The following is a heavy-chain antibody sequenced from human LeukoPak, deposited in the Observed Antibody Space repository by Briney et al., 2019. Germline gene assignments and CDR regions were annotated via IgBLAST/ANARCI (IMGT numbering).Heavy chain of an antibody. J-gene: IGHJ5*02. CDR2: IDYSAST. CDR3: ARRSSSSTSWFDP. CDR1: GGSISTYY. D-gene: IGHD6-13*01. V-gene: IGHV4-59*01. Sequence: SETLSLTCTVSGGSISTYYWSWIRQPPGKGLEWIAYIDYSASTNYNPSLKSRVTISVDTSKNQFSLKLSSVTAADTAMYYCARRSSSSTSWFDPWGQGTLVTVSS.